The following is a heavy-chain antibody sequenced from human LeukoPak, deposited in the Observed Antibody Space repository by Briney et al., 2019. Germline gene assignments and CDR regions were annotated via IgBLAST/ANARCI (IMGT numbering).Heavy chain of an antibody. J-gene: IGHJ4*02. CDR2: ISRDGLDT. V-gene: IGHV3-30*18. CDR3: AKTSGSDLDY. D-gene: IGHD1-26*01. Sequence: PGGSLRLSCAASEFTFSTYAMHWVRRAPGKGPEWVAVISRDGLDTYYADSVKGRFTISRDNSKNTLYLQMNSLRAEDTAVYYCAKTSGSDLDYWGQGTLVTVSS. CDR1: EFTFSTYA.